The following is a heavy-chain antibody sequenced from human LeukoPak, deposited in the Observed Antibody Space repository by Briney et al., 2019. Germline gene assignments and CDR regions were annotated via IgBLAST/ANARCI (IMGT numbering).Heavy chain of an antibody. CDR1: GFTFGSYA. Sequence: GGSLRLSCAASGFTFGSYALSWVRQAPGKGLGWVSAISGSGSTAFYADSVKGRFTISRDNSKNTLYLKMNSPRAADTAVFYCATQAGDFSDTPGKGFDYWGQGTLVTVSS. J-gene: IGHJ4*02. V-gene: IGHV3-23*01. CDR3: ATQAGDFSDTPGKGFDY. CDR2: ISGSGSTA. D-gene: IGHD2-15*01.